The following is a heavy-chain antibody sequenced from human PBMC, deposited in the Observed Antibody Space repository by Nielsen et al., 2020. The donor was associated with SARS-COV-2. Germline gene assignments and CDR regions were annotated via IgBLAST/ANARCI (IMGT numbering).Heavy chain of an antibody. CDR2: FDPEDGET. J-gene: IGHJ6*03. Sequence: ASVKVSCKVSGYTLTELSMHWVRQAPGKGLEWMGGFDPEDGETIYAQKFQGRVTMTRDTSISTAYMELSRLRSDDTAVYYCLYSSSWYNYMDVWGKGTTVTVSS. D-gene: IGHD6-13*01. CDR3: LYSSSWYNYMDV. CDR1: GYTLTELS. V-gene: IGHV1-24*01.